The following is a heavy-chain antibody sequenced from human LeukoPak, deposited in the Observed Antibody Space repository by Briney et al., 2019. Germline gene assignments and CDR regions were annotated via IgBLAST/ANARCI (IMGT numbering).Heavy chain of an antibody. Sequence: GGSLRLSCAASGFTFSTYWMSWVRQAPGKGLEWVANIKKDGSEKYYVDSVKGRFTISRDNAKNSLYLQMNRLRAEDTDVYYCARYSGSGSDPWGQGTLVTVTS. J-gene: IGHJ5*02. D-gene: IGHD3-10*01. CDR1: GFTFSTYW. CDR2: IKKDGSEK. CDR3: ARYSGSGSDP. V-gene: IGHV3-7*01.